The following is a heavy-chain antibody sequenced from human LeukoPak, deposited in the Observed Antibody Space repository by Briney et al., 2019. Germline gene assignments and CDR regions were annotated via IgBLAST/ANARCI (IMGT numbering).Heavy chain of an antibody. D-gene: IGHD3-22*01. Sequence: GGSLRLSCAASGFTFSSYWMHWVRQAPGKGLVWVSRINSDGSSTSYADSVKGRFTISRDNAKNTLYLQMNSLRAEDTAVYYCAREGSYYDSSGYYLKYYFDYWGQGTLDTVSS. CDR2: INSDGSST. J-gene: IGHJ4*02. CDR3: AREGSYYDSSGYYLKYYFDY. V-gene: IGHV3-74*01. CDR1: GFTFSSYW.